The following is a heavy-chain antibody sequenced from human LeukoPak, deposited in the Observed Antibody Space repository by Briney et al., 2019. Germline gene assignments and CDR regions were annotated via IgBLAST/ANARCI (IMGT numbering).Heavy chain of an antibody. Sequence: SETLSLTCAVYGESFSDYYWSWIRQPPGKGLEWIGEINHSGSTNYNPSPKSRVTISVDTSKNQFSLKLSSVPAADTAVYDCARVRRSNSWYPTPSNWFDPWGQGTLVTVSS. CDR2: INHSGST. CDR3: ARVRRSNSWYPTPSNWFDP. V-gene: IGHV4-34*01. J-gene: IGHJ5*02. CDR1: GESFSDYY. D-gene: IGHD6-13*01.